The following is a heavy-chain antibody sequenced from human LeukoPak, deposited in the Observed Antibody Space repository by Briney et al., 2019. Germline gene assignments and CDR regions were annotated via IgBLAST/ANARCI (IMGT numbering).Heavy chain of an antibody. CDR1: GFTFSSYS. CDR3: ARGEKKNWFDP. CDR2: ISSSSSTI. V-gene: IGHV3-48*04. J-gene: IGHJ5*02. Sequence: GGSLRLSCVASGFTFSSYSMNWVRRAPGKGLEWVSYISSSSSTIYYADSVKGRFTISRDNAKNSLYLQMNSLRAEDTAVYYCARGEKKNWFDPWGQGTLVTVSS.